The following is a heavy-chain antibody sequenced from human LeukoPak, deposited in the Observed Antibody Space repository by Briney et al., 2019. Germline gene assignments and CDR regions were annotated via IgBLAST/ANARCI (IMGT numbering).Heavy chain of an antibody. V-gene: IGHV3-23*01. Sequence: GGSLRLSCAASGFTLSSYAMGCVRQAPGKGLEWVSSISGSGGSTYYADSVKGRFTISRDNSKSTLYLQMNSLRGDNTAVYFCAKGGDPDSSSEHYRLFDYWGQGSLVTVSS. CDR1: GFTLSSYA. J-gene: IGHJ4*02. CDR2: ISGSGGST. D-gene: IGHD6-13*01. CDR3: AKGGDPDSSSEHYRLFDY.